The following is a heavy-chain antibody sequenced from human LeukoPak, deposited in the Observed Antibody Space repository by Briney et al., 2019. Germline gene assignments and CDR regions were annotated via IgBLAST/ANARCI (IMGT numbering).Heavy chain of an antibody. CDR3: ARDQISTTWYGAFDI. CDR2: IYPSGST. V-gene: IGHV4-59*01. CDR1: GASISNYY. D-gene: IGHD6-13*01. J-gene: IGHJ3*02. Sequence: PSEILSLTCTVSGASISNYYWSWIRQPPGKGLEWIGYIYPSGSTYYNPSLKSRVTISADADKSQFSLKLRSVTAADTAVYYCARDQISTTWYGAFDIWGQGTMVSVSS.